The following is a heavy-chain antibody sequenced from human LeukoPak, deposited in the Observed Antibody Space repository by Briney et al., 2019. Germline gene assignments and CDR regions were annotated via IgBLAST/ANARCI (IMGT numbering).Heavy chain of an antibody. CDR3: ARGQGRGYSYDTFDY. Sequence: SVKVSCKASGGAFSSYAISWVRQAPGQGLEWMGGITPIFGTANYAQKFQGRVTITADESTSTAYMELSSLRSEDTAVYYCARGQGRGYSYDTFDYWGQGTLVTVSS. CDR1: GGAFSSYA. CDR2: ITPIFGTA. J-gene: IGHJ4*02. V-gene: IGHV1-69*01. D-gene: IGHD5-18*01.